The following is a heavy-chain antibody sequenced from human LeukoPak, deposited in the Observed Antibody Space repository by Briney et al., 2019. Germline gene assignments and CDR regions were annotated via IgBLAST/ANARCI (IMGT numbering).Heavy chain of an antibody. Sequence: TGGSLRLSCAASGFTFDDYAMHWVRQAPGKGLEWVSAISGSGGSTYYADSVKGRFTISRDNSKNTLYLQMNSLRAEDTAVYYCARVWRYCSGGSCYLGNYYYYMDVWGKGTTVTISS. V-gene: IGHV3-23*01. J-gene: IGHJ6*03. CDR3: ARVWRYCSGGSCYLGNYYYYMDV. D-gene: IGHD2-15*01. CDR1: GFTFDDYA. CDR2: ISGSGGST.